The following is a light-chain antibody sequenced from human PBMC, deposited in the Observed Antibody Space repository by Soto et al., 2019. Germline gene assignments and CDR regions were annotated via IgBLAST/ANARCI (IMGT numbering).Light chain of an antibody. V-gene: IGKV1-39*01. J-gene: IGKJ1*01. CDR3: QQSDTTPWT. CDR1: QSISTY. Sequence: DIQMTQSPSSLSASVGDRVTITCRASQSISTYLNWYQQKPGKAPSVLIYAASSFESGVPSRFRGSGSGTDFTLIISSLQPEDFATYYFQQSDTTPWTFGQGTKVEIK. CDR2: AAS.